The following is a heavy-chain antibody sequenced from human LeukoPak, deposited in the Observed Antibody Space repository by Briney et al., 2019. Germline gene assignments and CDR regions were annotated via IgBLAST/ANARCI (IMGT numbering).Heavy chain of an antibody. CDR3: AKPATSILIYFDS. CDR2: IRSKTYGGTT. V-gene: IGHV3-49*03. Sequence: GRSLRLSCTASGFTFADYLMSWFRQAPGKGLEWVGFIRSKTYGGTTEYAASVKGRFTISRDDSKSIAYLQVNSLETEDTAVYYCAKPATSILIYFDSWGQGTLVTVSS. CDR1: GFTFADYL. J-gene: IGHJ4*02. D-gene: IGHD2-2*01.